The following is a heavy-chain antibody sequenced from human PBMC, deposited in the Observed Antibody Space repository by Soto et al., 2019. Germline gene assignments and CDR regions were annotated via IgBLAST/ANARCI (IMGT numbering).Heavy chain of an antibody. CDR3: ARSRDGYSFYFYYGMDG. Sequence: GGSLRLSCAAPGFTFSTYWMNWVRQAPGKGLEWVAKIKQDGSEKHYVDSVKGRFTISRDNAKNTLYLQMNSLRAEDTAVYYCARSRDGYSFYFYYGMDGWGQGTTVTVSS. CDR1: GFTFSTYW. CDR2: IKQDGSEK. J-gene: IGHJ6*02. V-gene: IGHV3-7*03. D-gene: IGHD4-4*01.